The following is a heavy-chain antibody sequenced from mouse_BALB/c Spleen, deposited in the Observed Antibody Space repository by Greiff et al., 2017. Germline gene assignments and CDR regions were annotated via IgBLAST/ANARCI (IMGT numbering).Heavy chain of an antibody. J-gene: IGHJ4*01. CDR2: ISSGGSYT. CDR1: GFTFSSYG. CDR3: ARHNYGSSKRAMDY. D-gene: IGHD1-1*01. V-gene: IGHV5-6*01. Sequence: EVMLVESGGDLVKPGGSLKLSCAASGFTFSSYGMSWVRQTPDKRLEWVATISSGGSYTYYPDSVKGRFTISRDNAKNTLYLQMSSLKSEDTAMYYCARHNYGSSKRAMDYWGQGTSVTVSS.